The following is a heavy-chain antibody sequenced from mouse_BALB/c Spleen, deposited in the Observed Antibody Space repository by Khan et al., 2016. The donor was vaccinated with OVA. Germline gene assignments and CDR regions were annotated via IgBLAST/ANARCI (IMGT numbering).Heavy chain of an antibody. V-gene: IGHV5-9-3*01. CDR1: GFTFSSFA. J-gene: IGHJ4*01. CDR2: ISSGGHYT. Sequence: EVELVESGGGVVKPGGSLKLSCSASGFTFSSFAMSWVRQTPEKRLEWVATISSGGHYTFYPDSVKGRFTISRDNARNTLYLQMSSLRSEDTAMYYCARSFVDYYAMDYWGQGTSVTVSS. CDR3: ARSFVDYYAMDY.